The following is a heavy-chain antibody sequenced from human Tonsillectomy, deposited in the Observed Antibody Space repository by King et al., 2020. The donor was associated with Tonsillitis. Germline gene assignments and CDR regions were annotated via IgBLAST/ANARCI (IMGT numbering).Heavy chain of an antibody. Sequence: VQLVESGGGVVQPGRSLRLSCAASGFTFSSYGMHWVRQAPGKGLEWVAVISYDGSNIYYADSVKGRFTISRDNSKNTLYLQMNSLRPEDTAVYYCAKDHSSGWYSGYDYWGQGTLVTVSS. D-gene: IGHD6-19*01. J-gene: IGHJ4*02. CDR2: ISYDGSNI. CDR1: GFTFSSYG. V-gene: IGHV3-30*18. CDR3: AKDHSSGWYSGYDY.